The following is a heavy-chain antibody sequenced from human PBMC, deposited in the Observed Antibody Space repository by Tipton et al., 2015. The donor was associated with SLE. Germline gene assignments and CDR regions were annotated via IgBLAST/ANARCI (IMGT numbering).Heavy chain of an antibody. V-gene: IGHV4-31*03. CDR2: IYYSGST. Sequence: TLSLTCTVSGGSISSGGYYWSWIRQHPGKGLEWIGYIYYSGSTYYNPSLKSRVTISVDTSKNQFSLKLSSVTAAATAVYYCARDTGIAVAGTGFDYWGQGTLVTVSS. D-gene: IGHD6-19*01. CDR3: ARDTGIAVAGTGFDY. J-gene: IGHJ4*02. CDR1: GGSISSGGYY.